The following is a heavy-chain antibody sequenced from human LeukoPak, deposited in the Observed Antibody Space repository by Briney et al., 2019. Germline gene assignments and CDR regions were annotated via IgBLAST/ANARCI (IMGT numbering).Heavy chain of an antibody. CDR3: ARPQLYDYVWGSYRSSFAFDI. D-gene: IGHD3-16*02. CDR1: GYTFTSYD. J-gene: IGHJ3*02. V-gene: IGHV1-8*01. CDR2: MNPNSGNT. Sequence: ASVKVSCKASGYTFTSYDINWVRQATGQGLEWMGWMNPNSGNTGYVQKFQGRVTMTRNTSISTAYMELSSLRSEDTAVYYCARPQLYDYVWGSYRSSFAFDIWGQGTMVTVSS.